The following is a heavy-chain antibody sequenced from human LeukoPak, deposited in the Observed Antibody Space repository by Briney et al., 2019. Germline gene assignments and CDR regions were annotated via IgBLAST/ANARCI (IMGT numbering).Heavy chain of an antibody. CDR3: ARLSTIFGVAKGTFDY. V-gene: IGHV4-38-2*01. Sequence: SETLSLTCAVSGYSISSGYYWGWIRQPPGKGLEWIGSIYHSGSTYYNPSLKSRVTISVDTSKNQFSLKLSSVTAADTAVYYCARLSTIFGVAKGTFDYWGQGTLVTVPS. CDR2: IYHSGST. D-gene: IGHD3-3*01. CDR1: GYSISSGYY. J-gene: IGHJ4*02.